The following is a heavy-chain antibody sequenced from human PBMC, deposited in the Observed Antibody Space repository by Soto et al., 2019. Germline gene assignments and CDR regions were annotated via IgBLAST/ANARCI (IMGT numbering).Heavy chain of an antibody. V-gene: IGHV4-59*08. J-gene: IGHJ6*02. CDR1: GGSISSYY. Sequence: QVQLQESGPGLVKPSENLSLTCTVSGGSISSYYWNWIRQPPGKALEWIGYIHESGSTNYKPSLKSRVTISVDISKNQFSRKLSSVTAADTAVYYCARRPQYFYGMDVWGQGTTVTVSS. CDR2: IHESGST. CDR3: ARRPQYFYGMDV.